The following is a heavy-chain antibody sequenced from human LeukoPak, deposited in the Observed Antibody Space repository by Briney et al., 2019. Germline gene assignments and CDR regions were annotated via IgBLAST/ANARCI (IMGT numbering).Heavy chain of an antibody. J-gene: IGHJ4*02. D-gene: IGHD3-16*01. V-gene: IGHV3-53*01. CDR2: IYSGGGT. Sequence: GGSLRLSCAASGFTVSSNYMSWVRQAPGKGLEWASIIYSGGGTYYADSVKGRFTISRDNSKNTLYLQINSLRAEDTAVYYCARGGNGPFDYWGQGTLVTVSS. CDR3: ARGGNGPFDY. CDR1: GFTVSSNY.